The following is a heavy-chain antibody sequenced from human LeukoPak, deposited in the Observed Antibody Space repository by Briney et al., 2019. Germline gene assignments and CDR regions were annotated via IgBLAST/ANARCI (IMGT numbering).Heavy chain of an antibody. J-gene: IGHJ3*02. D-gene: IGHD1-26*01. CDR3: ITDPGEWEPI. Sequence: GGSLRLSCAASGFTFSNAWMSWVRQAPGKGLEWVGRIKSKTDGGTTDYAAPVKGRFTISRDDSKNTLYLQMNGLKIEDTAVYYCITDPGEWEPIWGQGTMVTVSS. CDR1: GFTFSNAW. CDR2: IKSKTDGGTT. V-gene: IGHV3-15*01.